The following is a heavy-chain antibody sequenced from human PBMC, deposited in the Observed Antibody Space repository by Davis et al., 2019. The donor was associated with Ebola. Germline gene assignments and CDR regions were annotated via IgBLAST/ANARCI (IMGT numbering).Heavy chain of an antibody. Sequence: KFQGRVTITRDTSANTVYMELSSLRSEDTAVYYCARGPIIAVAGAFDYWGQGTLVTVSS. CDR3: ARGPIIAVAGAFDY. J-gene: IGHJ4*02. V-gene: IGHV1-3*01. D-gene: IGHD6-19*01.